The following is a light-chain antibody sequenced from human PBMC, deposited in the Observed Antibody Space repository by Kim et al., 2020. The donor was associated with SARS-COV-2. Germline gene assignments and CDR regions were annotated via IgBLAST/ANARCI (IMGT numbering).Light chain of an antibody. Sequence: EIVLTQYPDTLSLSPGETATLSCRASQSVDSNSLAWYQQKPGRSPRLLIYAASSGATGIPDRFSGSGSGTDFTLTISRLEPEDFAVYYCQQYGRSITFGQGTRLEIK. CDR1: QSVDSNS. CDR2: AAS. J-gene: IGKJ5*01. V-gene: IGKV3-20*01. CDR3: QQYGRSIT.